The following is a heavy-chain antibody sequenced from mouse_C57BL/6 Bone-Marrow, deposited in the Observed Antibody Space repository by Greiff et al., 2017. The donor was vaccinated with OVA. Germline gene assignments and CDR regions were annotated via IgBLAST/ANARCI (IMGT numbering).Heavy chain of an antibody. D-gene: IGHD1-1*01. CDR1: GYTFTSYG. J-gene: IGHJ4*01. V-gene: IGHV1-81*01. CDR2: IYPRSGNT. CDR3: ARGATVVNFYYYAMDY. Sequence: QVQLQQSGAELARPGASVKLSCKASGYTFTSYGISWVKQRTGQGLEWIGEIYPRSGNTYYNEKFKGKATLTADKSSSTAYMELRSLTSEDAAVYCCARGATVVNFYYYAMDYWGQGTSVTVSS.